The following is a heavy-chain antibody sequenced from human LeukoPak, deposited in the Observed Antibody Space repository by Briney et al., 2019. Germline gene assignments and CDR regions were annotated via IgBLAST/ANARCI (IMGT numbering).Heavy chain of an antibody. Sequence: PSETLSLTCTVSGGSISSSYWSWIRQPAGKGLEWIGRLYTRGTIDYNPSLKSRVTMSVDTSKNQFSLKLSSVTAADTAVYYCAKGDILTGYSRGVYFDYWGQGTLVTVSS. CDR3: AKGDILTGYSRGVYFDY. J-gene: IGHJ4*02. V-gene: IGHV4-4*07. CDR1: GGSISSSY. D-gene: IGHD3-9*01. CDR2: LYTRGTI.